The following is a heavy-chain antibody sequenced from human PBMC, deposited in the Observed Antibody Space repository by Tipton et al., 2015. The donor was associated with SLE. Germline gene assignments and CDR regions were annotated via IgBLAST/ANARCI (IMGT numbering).Heavy chain of an antibody. V-gene: IGHV3-73*01. CDR1: GFTFSDSA. CDR3: TRAYYDSRGYLVY. D-gene: IGHD3-22*01. J-gene: IGHJ4*02. CDR2: IRTKGNSYAT. Sequence: SLRLSCAASGFTFSDSAVHWVRQASGKGLEWVGRIRTKGNSYATAYAESVKGRFTVSRDDSKNMAYLQMNSLETEDTAVYYCTRAYYDSRGYLVYWGQGTLVTVSS.